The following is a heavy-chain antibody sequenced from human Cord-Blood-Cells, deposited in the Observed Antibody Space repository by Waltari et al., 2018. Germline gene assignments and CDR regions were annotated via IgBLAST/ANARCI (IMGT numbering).Heavy chain of an antibody. CDR2: TYYRSKWYN. Sequence: QVQLQQSGPGLVKPSQTLSLTCAISGDSVPSNRAAGNWIRKSPSRGLEWLGRTYYRSKWYNDYAVSVKSRITINPDTSKNQFSLQLNSVTPEDTAVYYCARDPKYSSSSYYYGMDVWGQGTTVTVSS. J-gene: IGHJ6*02. V-gene: IGHV6-1*01. CDR1: GDSVPSNRAA. CDR3: ARDPKYSSSSYYYGMDV. D-gene: IGHD6-6*01.